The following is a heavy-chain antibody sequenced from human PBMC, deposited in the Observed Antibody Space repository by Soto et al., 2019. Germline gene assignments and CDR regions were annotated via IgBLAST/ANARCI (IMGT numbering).Heavy chain of an antibody. CDR1: GFTIINYA. D-gene: IGHD1-26*01. Sequence: EVQLLESGGGLVQPGGSLRLSCEASGFTIINYAMTWLRQAPGQGLEWVSTFTSPGVTYYADSVKGPFTISRDTSKNTLFLQMNSLRAEDTAVYYCAKREARTGSYFDWGQGTLVTVSP. J-gene: IGHJ4*02. CDR3: AKREARTGSYFD. CDR2: FTSPGVT. V-gene: IGHV3-23*01.